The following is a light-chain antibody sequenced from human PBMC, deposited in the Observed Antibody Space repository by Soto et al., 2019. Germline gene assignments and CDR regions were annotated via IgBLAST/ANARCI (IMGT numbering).Light chain of an antibody. CDR3: SSFAYSNTWV. CDR1: SSDVGAYNY. V-gene: IGLV2-8*01. Sequence: QSALTQPPSASGSPGQSVTISCTGTSSDVGAYNYVSWYQQHAGKAPKLVIYEVTKRPSGVPDRFSGSKSANTASLTVSGLQAEDEADYYCSSFAYSNTWVFGGGTTLTVL. CDR2: EVT. J-gene: IGLJ3*02.